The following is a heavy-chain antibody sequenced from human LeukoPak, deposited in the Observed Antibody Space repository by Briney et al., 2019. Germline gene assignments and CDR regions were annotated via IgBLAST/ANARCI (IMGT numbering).Heavy chain of an antibody. D-gene: IGHD1-26*01. Sequence: SETLSLTCTVSGGSISSGSYYWSWIRQPPGKGLEWIGYIYYSGSTNYNPSLKSRVTISVDTSKNQFSLKLSSVTAADTAVYYCARGFAGANGWFDPWGQGTLVTVSS. J-gene: IGHJ5*02. V-gene: IGHV4-61*01. CDR2: IYYSGST. CDR3: ARGFAGANGWFDP. CDR1: GGSISSGSYY.